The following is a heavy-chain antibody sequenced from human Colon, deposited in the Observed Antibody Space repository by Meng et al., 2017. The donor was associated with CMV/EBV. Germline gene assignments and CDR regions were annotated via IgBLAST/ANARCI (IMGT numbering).Heavy chain of an antibody. V-gene: IGHV3-23*01. Sequence: GESLKISCAASGFTFSSYAMSWVRQAPGKGPEWVSAISSSDGRTSYADSVRGRFTISRDNSKNTLYLQMNSLRAEDTAVYYCAKSPIWVAVAGVLHYWGQGTQVTVS. CDR2: ISSSDGRT. CDR1: GFTFSSYA. CDR3: AKSPIWVAVAGVLHY. D-gene: IGHD6-19*01. J-gene: IGHJ4*02.